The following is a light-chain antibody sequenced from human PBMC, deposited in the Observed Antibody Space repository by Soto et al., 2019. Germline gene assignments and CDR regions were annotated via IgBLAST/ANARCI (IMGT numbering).Light chain of an antibody. J-gene: IGKJ1*01. V-gene: IGKV2-28*01. CDR1: QSLLHSIGINH. CDR3: MQALNTPRT. Sequence: DIVGTRSPLSLTSTPGGAASISCSSSQSLLHSIGINHLDWYLQRPGQSPQVLIYFASYRASGVPDRFSGSGSGTDYTLKISRVEAEDVGIYYCMQALNTPRTFGQGTTVEIK. CDR2: FAS.